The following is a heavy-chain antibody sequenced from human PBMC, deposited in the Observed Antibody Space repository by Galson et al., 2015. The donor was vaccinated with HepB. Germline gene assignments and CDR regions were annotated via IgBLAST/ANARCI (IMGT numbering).Heavy chain of an antibody. J-gene: IGHJ6*02. CDR3: ARDGIEAILNIVVVPAGPYGMDV. CDR2: ISSSSSYI. D-gene: IGHD2-2*01. V-gene: IGHV3-21*01. Sequence: SLRLSCAASGFTFSSYSMNWVRQAPGKGLEWVSSISSSSSYIYYADSVKGRFTISRDNAKNSLYLQMNSLRAEDTAVYYCARDGIEAILNIVVVPAGPYGMDVWGQGTTATVSS. CDR1: GFTFSSYS.